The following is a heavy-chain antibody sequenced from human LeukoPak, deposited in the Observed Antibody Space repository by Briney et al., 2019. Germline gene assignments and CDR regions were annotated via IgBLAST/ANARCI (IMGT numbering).Heavy chain of an antibody. CDR2: ISYDGSNK. CDR3: ARPYGDHYYFDY. D-gene: IGHD4-17*01. V-gene: IGHV3-30-3*01. J-gene: IGHJ4*02. CDR1: GFTFSSYA. Sequence: GGSLRLSCAASGFTFSSYAMHWVRQAPGKGLEWVAVISYDGSNKYYADSVKGRFTISRDNSKNTLYLQMNSLRAEDTAVYYCARPYGDHYYFDYWGQGTLVTVSS.